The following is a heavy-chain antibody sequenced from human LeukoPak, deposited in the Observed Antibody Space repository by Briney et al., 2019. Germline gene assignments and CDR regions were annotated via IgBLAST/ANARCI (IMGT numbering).Heavy chain of an antibody. CDR3: ASLSMIQSAGVGYYMDV. CDR1: GGSISSYY. J-gene: IGHJ6*03. D-gene: IGHD3-3*01. V-gene: IGHV4-4*07. CDR2: IYTSGST. Sequence: SETLSLTCTVSGGSISSYYWSWIRQPAGKGLEWIGRIYTSGSTNYNPSLKSRVTMSVDTSKNQFSLKLSSVTAADTAVYYCASLSMIQSAGVGYYMDVWGKGTTVTVSS.